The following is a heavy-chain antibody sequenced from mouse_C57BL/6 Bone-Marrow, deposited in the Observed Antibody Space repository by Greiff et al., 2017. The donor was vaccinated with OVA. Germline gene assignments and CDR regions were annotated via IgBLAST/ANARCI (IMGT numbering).Heavy chain of an antibody. CDR3: TREIYYGSSYYAMDY. V-gene: IGHV5-9-1*02. D-gene: IGHD1-1*01. Sequence: EVQRVESGEGLVKPGGSLKLSCAASGFTFSSYAMSWVRQTPEKRLEWVAYISSGGDYIYYADTVKGRFTISRDNARNTLYLQMSSLKSEDTAMYYCTREIYYGSSYYAMDYWGQGTSVTVSS. J-gene: IGHJ4*01. CDR1: GFTFSSYA. CDR2: ISSGGDYI.